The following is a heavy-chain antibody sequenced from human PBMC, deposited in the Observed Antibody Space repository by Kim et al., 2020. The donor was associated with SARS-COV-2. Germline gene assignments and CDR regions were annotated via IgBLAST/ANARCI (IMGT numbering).Heavy chain of an antibody. CDR3: ARSFRNAFDI. J-gene: IGHJ3*02. CDR1: GDSVSSNSVG. Sequence: SQTLSLTCAISGDSVSSNSVGWHWIRQSPSRGLECLGRTYYRSKWSTDYAVSVKSRIIINPDTTKNQFSLQLNSVTPEDTAAYYCARSFRNAFDIWGQGT. V-gene: IGHV6-1*01. CDR2: TYYRSKWST.